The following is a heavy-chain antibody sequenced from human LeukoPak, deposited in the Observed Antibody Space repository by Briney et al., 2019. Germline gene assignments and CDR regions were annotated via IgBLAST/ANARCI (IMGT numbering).Heavy chain of an antibody. CDR1: GGSMISSSYY. J-gene: IGHJ4*02. CDR2: IYYSGST. V-gene: IGHV4-39*07. CDR3: ARASGYGSGYYETPFVY. Sequence: PSETLSLTCIVSGGSMISSSYYWGWIRQPPGKGLEWIGSIYYSGSTNYNPSLKSRVTISVDTSKNQFSLKLSSVTAADTAVYYCARASGYGSGYYETPFVYWGQGTLVTVSS. D-gene: IGHD6-19*01.